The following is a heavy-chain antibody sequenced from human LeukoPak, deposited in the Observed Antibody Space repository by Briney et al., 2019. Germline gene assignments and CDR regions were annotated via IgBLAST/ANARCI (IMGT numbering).Heavy chain of an antibody. CDR1: GFTFSSYS. Sequence: GGSLRLSCTVSGFTFSSYSMNWVRQAPGKGLECVSYISSSSSTIYYADSVKGRFTISRDNAKNSLYLQMNSLRDEDTAVYYCSRKSSGRGDYWGQGTLVTVSS. D-gene: IGHD3-10*01. CDR2: ISSSSSTI. CDR3: SRKSSGRGDY. J-gene: IGHJ4*02. V-gene: IGHV3-48*02.